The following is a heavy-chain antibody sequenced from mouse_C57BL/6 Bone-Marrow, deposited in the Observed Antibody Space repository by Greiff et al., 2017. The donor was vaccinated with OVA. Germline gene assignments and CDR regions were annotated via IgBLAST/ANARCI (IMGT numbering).Heavy chain of an antibody. CDR2: ICSGGDYI. CDR1: GFTFSSYA. J-gene: IGHJ4*01. Sequence: EVQVVDSGEGLVKPGGSLKLSCAASGFTFSSYAMSWVRQTPEKRLEWVAYICSGGDYIYYADTVKGRFTISRDNARNTLYLQMSSLKSEDTAMYYCTRLLDAMDYWGQGTSVTVSS. D-gene: IGHD2-1*01. V-gene: IGHV5-9-1*02. CDR3: TRLLDAMDY.